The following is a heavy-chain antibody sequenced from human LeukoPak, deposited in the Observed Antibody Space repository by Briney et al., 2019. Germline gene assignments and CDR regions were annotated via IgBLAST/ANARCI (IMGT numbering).Heavy chain of an antibody. J-gene: IGHJ4*02. D-gene: IGHD5-24*01. CDR1: GGSINSNNYY. CDR3: ARRARYGYKLGSFDY. Sequence: SETLSLTCTVSGGSINSNNYYWGWIRQPPGKGLEWIGSIYSSGSAYYNPSLKSRVTISVDTSKNQFSLKLSSVTAADTAVYYCARRARYGYKLGSFDYWGQGTLVTVSS. V-gene: IGHV4-39*01. CDR2: IYSSGSA.